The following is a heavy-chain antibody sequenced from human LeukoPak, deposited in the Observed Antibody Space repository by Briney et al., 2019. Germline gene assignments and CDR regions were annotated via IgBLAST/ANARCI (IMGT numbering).Heavy chain of an antibody. D-gene: IGHD3-9*01. CDR3: ARGEWYALRYFDWLSDHWFDP. CDR1: GGSINNYY. CDR2: INHSGST. V-gene: IGHV4-34*01. Sequence: SGTLSLTCTVSGGSINNYYWSWIRQPPGKGLEWIGEINHSGSTNYNPSLKSRVTISVDTSKNQFSLKLSSVTAADTAVYYCARGEWYALRYFDWLSDHWFDPWGQGTLVTVSS. J-gene: IGHJ5*02.